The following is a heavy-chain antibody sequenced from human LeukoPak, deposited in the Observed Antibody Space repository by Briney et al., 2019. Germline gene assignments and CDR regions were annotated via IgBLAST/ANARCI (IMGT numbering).Heavy chain of an antibody. CDR3: ARGSTVTHFDY. J-gene: IGHJ4*02. Sequence: GGSLRLSCAASGFTFSSYSMNWVRQAPGKGLEWVSSISSSGSYIYYADSVKGRFTISRDNAKNSLYLQMNSLRAEDTAVYYCARGSTVTHFDYWGQGTLVTVSS. CDR1: GFTFSSYS. V-gene: IGHV3-21*01. D-gene: IGHD4-17*01. CDR2: ISSSGSYI.